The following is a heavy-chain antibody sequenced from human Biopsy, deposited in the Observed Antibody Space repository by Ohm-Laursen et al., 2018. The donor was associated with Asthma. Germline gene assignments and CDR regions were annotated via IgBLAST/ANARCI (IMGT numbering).Heavy chain of an antibody. CDR1: GFTFSSNA. CDR2: ISYDGNNK. D-gene: IGHD6-19*01. J-gene: IGHJ4*02. CDR3: AREGVAGTHIED. Sequence: RSLRLSCTASGFTFSSNAMHWVRQAPGKGLEWVTVISYDGNNKYYADSVKGRFTISRDNSKNTLYLQMKSLRAEDTAVYYCAREGVAGTHIEDWGQGTLVTVSS. V-gene: IGHV3-30-3*01.